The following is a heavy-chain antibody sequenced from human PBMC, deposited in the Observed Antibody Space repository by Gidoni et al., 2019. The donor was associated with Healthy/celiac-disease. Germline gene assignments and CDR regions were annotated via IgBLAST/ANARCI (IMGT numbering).Heavy chain of an antibody. V-gene: IGHV3-21*01. CDR2: ISSSSSYI. J-gene: IGHJ4*02. CDR1: GFTFSSYS. CDR3: ARGPLLQLGEPPDY. Sequence: EVQLVESGGGLVKPGGSLRLSCAASGFTFSSYSMNWVRPAPGKVLEWVSAISSSSSYIYYADSVKGRFTIARDKAKNSLYLQMNSLRAEDTAVYYCARGPLLQLGEPPDYWGQGTLVTVSS. D-gene: IGHD1-1*01.